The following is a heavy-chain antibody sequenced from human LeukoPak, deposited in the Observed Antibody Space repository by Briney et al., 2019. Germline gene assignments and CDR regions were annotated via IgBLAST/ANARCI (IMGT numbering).Heavy chain of an antibody. CDR2: IYYSGST. Sequence: SQTQSLTCTVSGGSISSGGYYWSWIRQHPGKGLEWIGYIYYSGSTYYNPSLKSRVTISVDTSKNQFSLKLSSVTAADTAVYYCARVVRSLYGVFDYWGQGTLVTVSS. D-gene: IGHD2/OR15-2a*01. CDR1: GGSISSGGYY. CDR3: ARVVRSLYGVFDY. V-gene: IGHV4-31*03. J-gene: IGHJ4*02.